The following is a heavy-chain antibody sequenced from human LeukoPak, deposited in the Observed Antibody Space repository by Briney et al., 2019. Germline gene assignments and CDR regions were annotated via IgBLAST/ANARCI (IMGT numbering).Heavy chain of an antibody. D-gene: IGHD3-3*01. J-gene: IGHJ6*03. V-gene: IGHV1-2*02. CDR2: INPNSGGT. CDR3: ARGRRFLEWLFGRGSMDV. Sequence: ASVKVSCKASGCTFTGYYMHWVRQAPGQGLEWMGWINPNSGGTNYAQKFQGRVTMTRDTSISTAYMELSRLRSDDTAVYYCARGRRFLEWLFGRGSMDVWGKGTTVTVSS. CDR1: GCTFTGYY.